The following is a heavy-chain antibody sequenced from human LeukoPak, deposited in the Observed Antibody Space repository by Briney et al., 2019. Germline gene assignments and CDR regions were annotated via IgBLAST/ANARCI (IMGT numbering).Heavy chain of an antibody. D-gene: IGHD1-26*01. J-gene: IGHJ4*02. Sequence: PGRSLRLSCAASGFTFNEFGVHWVRQAPGQGLEWVALIWYDGSNKYYADSVKGRFTISRDSSKNTVYLQMNSLRVEDTAIYYCARDRPTGSYYSIDYWGQGTLAAVSS. CDR1: GFTFNEFG. CDR2: IWYDGSNK. V-gene: IGHV3-33*01. CDR3: ARDRPTGSYYSIDY.